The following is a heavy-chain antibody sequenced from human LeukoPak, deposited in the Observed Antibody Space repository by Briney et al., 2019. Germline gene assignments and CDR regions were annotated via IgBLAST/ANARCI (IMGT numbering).Heavy chain of an antibody. Sequence: SETLSLTCTVSAASISSSDYYWAWIRQPPGKGLEWIGTINYSGATYYNPSLQSRLTISADTSKNHFSLRLNSVTVADTAVYYCARLVAGGAVAGTFDYWGQGTLVIVSS. CDR1: AASISSSDYY. CDR2: INYSGAT. CDR3: ARLVAGGAVAGTFDY. D-gene: IGHD6-19*01. V-gene: IGHV4-39*02. J-gene: IGHJ4*02.